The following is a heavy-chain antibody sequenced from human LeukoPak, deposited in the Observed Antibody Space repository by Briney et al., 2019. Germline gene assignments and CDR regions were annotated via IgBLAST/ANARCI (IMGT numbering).Heavy chain of an antibody. D-gene: IGHD3-3*01. CDR3: STDFSHFDFSSGYYSY. J-gene: IGHJ4*01. CDR2: IKSNLDDGTA. CDR1: GFGFNNAW. V-gene: IGHV3-15*01. Sequence: TGGSLRLSCAASGFGFNNAWMIWVRQTPGKGLEWVGRIKSNLDDGTADYATPVKGRFIISRDDSKNTLYLQMSSLKIEDTAVYYCSTDFSHFDFSSGYYSYWGHETLVTV.